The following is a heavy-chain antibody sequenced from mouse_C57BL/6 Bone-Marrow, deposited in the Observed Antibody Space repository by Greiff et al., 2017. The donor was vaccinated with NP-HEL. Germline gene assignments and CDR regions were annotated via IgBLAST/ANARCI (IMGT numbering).Heavy chain of an antibody. CDR3: AYGPSFAY. CDR1: GYTFTSYG. V-gene: IGHV1-81*01. CDR2: IYPRSGNT. J-gene: IGHJ3*01. D-gene: IGHD1-1*02. Sequence: VQLQQSGAELARPGASVKLSCKASGYTFTSYGISWVKQRTGQGLEWIGDIYPRSGNTYYNEKFKGKAKLTADKSSSTAYMELRSLTSEDSAVYFCAYGPSFAYWGQGTLVTVSA.